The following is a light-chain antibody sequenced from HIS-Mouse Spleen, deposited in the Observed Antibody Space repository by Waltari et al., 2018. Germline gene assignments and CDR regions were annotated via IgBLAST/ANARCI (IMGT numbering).Light chain of an antibody. J-gene: IGLJ2*01. V-gene: IGLV4-60*03. Sequence: QPVLTQSSSASASLGSSVKLTCTLSSGHSSYIIAWHQQQPGKAPRYLMKLEGSGSYNKGMGVPDRFSGSNSGNTATLTISGTQAMYEADYYCQAWDSSTVVFGGGTKLTVL. CDR1: SGHSSYI. CDR3: QAWDSSTVV. CDR2: LEGSGSY.